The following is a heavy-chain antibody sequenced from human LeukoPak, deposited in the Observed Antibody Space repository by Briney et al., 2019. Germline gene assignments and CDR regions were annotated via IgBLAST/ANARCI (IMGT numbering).Heavy chain of an antibody. Sequence: GGSLRLSCAASGLTVSRNYMSWVRQAPGQGLEWVSIIYSGGSTIYGDSVKGRFTISRDNSKNTLFLHMNSLRAEDTAVYYCARNMGDWGRAFDFRGQGTVVTVSS. CDR3: ARNMGDWGRAFDF. D-gene: IGHD7-27*01. V-gene: IGHV3-53*01. J-gene: IGHJ3*01. CDR1: GLTVSRNY. CDR2: IYSGGST.